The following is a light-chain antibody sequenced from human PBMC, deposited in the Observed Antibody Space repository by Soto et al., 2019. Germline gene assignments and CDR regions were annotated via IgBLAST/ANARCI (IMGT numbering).Light chain of an antibody. J-gene: IGLJ1*01. Sequence: QSALTPPAAVSGCPGQSIGMSWPGTSSDGGSYHVFSRSHQQPGKAPNLTIYDDSQRHSAVSNRFSASKSGNTPSLTSSGLQAEDAPDYYCCSCAGTSSYVFGSWTKVNVL. CDR3: CSCAGTSSYV. CDR2: DDS. V-gene: IGLV2-23*01. CDR1: SSDGGSYHV.